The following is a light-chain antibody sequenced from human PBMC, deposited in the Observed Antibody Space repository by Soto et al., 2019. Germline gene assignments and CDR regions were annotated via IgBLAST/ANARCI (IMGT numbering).Light chain of an antibody. CDR2: NVN. V-gene: IGLV2-14*03. CDR3: TSYTSSSTLVV. Sequence: QSVLTQPASVSGSPGQSITISCSGTSSDVGGYNFVSWYQLYPGKAPKLMIYNVNNRPSGVSNRFSGSKSGNTASLTISGLQADDEADYYCTSYTSSSTLVVFGGGTKVTVL. J-gene: IGLJ2*01. CDR1: SSDVGGYNF.